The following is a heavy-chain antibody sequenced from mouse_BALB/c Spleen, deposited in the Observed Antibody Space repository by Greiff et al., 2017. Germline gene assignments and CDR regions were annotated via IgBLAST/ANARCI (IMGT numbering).Heavy chain of an antibody. V-gene: IGHV1-82*01. CDR2: IYPGDGDT. Sequence: VQLQQSGPELVKPGASVKISCKASGYAFSSSWMNWVKQRPGQGLEWIGRIYPGDGDTNYNGKFKGKATLTADKSSSTAYMQLSSLTSVDSAVYFCARGTTVEPYYFDYWGQGTTLTVSS. CDR1: GYAFSSSW. D-gene: IGHD1-1*01. J-gene: IGHJ2*01. CDR3: ARGTTVEPYYFDY.